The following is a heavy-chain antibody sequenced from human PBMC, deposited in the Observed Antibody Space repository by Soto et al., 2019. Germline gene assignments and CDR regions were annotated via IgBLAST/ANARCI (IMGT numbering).Heavy chain of an antibody. J-gene: IGHJ5*02. D-gene: IGHD6-19*01. V-gene: IGHV1-2*04. CDR1: GYTFTGYY. CDR2: INPNSGGT. CDR3: ARDDQPGISVAGTVNWFDP. Sequence: GASVKVSCKASGYTFTGYYMHWVRQAAGQGLEWMGWINPNSGGTNYAQKFQGWVTMTRDTSMSTAYMELSRLRSEDTAVYYCARDDQPGISVAGTVNWFDPWGQGTLVTVSS.